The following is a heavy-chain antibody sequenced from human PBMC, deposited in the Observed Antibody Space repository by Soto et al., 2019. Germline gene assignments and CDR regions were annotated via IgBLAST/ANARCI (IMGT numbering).Heavy chain of an antibody. J-gene: IGHJ5*02. CDR3: ARGAVYDFWSGYYTDWFDP. CDR1: GSTFTSYG. V-gene: IGHV1-18*01. Sequence: QVPLVQSGAAVKKPGASVKVSCKASGSTFTSYGISWVRQAPGQGLEWMGWISAYNGNTNYAQKLQGRVPMTTDTSTSRAYMELRSRRSDDTAVYYCARGAVYDFWSGYYTDWFDPWGQGTLVTVSS. D-gene: IGHD3-3*01. CDR2: ISAYNGNT.